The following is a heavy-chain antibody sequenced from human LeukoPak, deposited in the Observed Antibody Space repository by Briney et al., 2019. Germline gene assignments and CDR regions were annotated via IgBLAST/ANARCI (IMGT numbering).Heavy chain of an antibody. CDR3: ARDLGGYSYGSPYFDY. V-gene: IGHV1-18*04. CDR1: GNTFTTYG. Sequence: GASVKVSCKDSGNTFTTYGISWVRQDPGQRLEWLRGIIAYNGNTNYAQKLQGRVTMTTDTSTSTAYMELRSLRSDDTAVYYCARDLGGYSYGSPYFDYWGQGTLVTVSS. D-gene: IGHD5-18*01. CDR2: IIAYNGNT. J-gene: IGHJ4*02.